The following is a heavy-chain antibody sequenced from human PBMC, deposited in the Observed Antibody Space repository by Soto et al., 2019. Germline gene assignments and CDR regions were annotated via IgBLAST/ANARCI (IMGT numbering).Heavy chain of an antibody. D-gene: IGHD5-12*01. V-gene: IGHV4-34*01. Sequence: SETLSLTCTVYGGSFSGYYGSWLRQPPGEGLEWIGEINHSGYTSYNPSLKSRVTIAVDTSKNHLSLNLSAVTAADTALYYCARGPRAGNYYYGMDVWGQGTTVTVSS. CDR2: INHSGYT. J-gene: IGHJ6*02. CDR1: GGSFSGYY. CDR3: ARGPRAGNYYYGMDV.